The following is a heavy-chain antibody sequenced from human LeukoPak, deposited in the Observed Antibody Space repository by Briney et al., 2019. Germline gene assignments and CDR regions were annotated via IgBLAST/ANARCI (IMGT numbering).Heavy chain of an antibody. CDR2: ISGSGGST. CDR3: AKDVKQLGEVLDAFDI. D-gene: IGHD6-6*01. CDR1: GFTFSSYA. Sequence: PGGSLRLSCAASGFTFSSYAMSWVRQAPGKGLEWVSAISGSGGSTYYADSVKGRFTISRDNSKNTLYLQMNSLRAEDTAVYYCAKDVKQLGEVLDAFDIWGQGTMVTVSS. J-gene: IGHJ3*02. V-gene: IGHV3-23*01.